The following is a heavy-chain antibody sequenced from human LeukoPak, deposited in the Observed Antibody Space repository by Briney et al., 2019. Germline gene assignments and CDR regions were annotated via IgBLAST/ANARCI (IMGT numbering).Heavy chain of an antibody. CDR1: GGSFSGYY. V-gene: IGHV4-34*01. CDR3: ARHITMIVPAFYY. D-gene: IGHD3-22*01. Sequence: KTSETLSLTCAVYGGSFSGYYWSWIRQPPGKGLEWIGEINHSGSANYNPSLKSRVTISVDTPKNQFSLKLSSVTAADTAVYYCARHITMIVPAFYYWGQGTLVTVSS. CDR2: INHSGSA. J-gene: IGHJ4*02.